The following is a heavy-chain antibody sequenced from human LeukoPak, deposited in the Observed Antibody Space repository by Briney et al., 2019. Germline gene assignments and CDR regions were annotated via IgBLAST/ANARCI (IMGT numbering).Heavy chain of an antibody. Sequence: RGESLNISLKGSGYSFTSYWIGWARRLPGKGREWMGIFYPGDSETRYRTSFKGQAPISADKSISTAYLQWSSLKASDTAMYYCARLSGPDNWNDVIPHFDYWGQGTLVTVSS. D-gene: IGHD1-1*01. CDR3: ARLSGPDNWNDVIPHFDY. CDR1: GYSFTSYW. J-gene: IGHJ4*02. CDR2: FYPGDSET. V-gene: IGHV5-51*01.